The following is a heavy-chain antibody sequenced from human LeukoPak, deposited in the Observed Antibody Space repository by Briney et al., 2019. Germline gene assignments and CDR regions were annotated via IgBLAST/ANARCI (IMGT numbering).Heavy chain of an antibody. Sequence: GASVKVSCKASGYTFTSYYMHWVRQAPGQGLEWMGIINPSGGSTSYAQKFQGRVTMTRDTSTSTVYMELSSLRSEDTAVYYCARPGDYGADGYYYYYGMDVWGQGTTATVSS. CDR3: ARPGDYGADGYYYYYGMDV. CDR2: INPSGGST. V-gene: IGHV1-46*01. D-gene: IGHD4-17*01. J-gene: IGHJ6*02. CDR1: GYTFTSYY.